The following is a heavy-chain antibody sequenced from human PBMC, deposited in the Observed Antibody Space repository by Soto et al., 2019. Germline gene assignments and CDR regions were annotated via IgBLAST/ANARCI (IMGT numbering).Heavy chain of an antibody. CDR2: IYYSGST. V-gene: IGHV4-31*03. CDR1: GGSISSGGYY. J-gene: IGHJ4*02. D-gene: IGHD3-10*01. CDR3: ARDRGSGSRLFDY. Sequence: QVQLQESGPGLVKPSQTLSLTCTVSGGSISSGGYYWSWIRQHPGKGPEWIGYIYYSGSTYYNPSLKSRVTISVDTSKNQFSLKLSSVTAADTAGYYCARDRGSGSRLFDYWGQGTLVTVSS.